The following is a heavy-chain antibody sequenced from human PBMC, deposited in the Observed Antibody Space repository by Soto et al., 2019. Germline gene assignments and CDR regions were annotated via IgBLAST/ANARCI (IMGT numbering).Heavy chain of an antibody. CDR2: ISGSGGST. V-gene: IGHV3-23*01. CDR3: AKDLYQYQLLLVPNDAFDI. CDR1: GFTFSSYA. Sequence: EVQLLESGGGLVQPGGSLRLSCAASGFTFSSYAMSWVRQAPGKGLEWVSAISGSGGSTYYADSVKGRFTISRDNSKNTLYLQMNSLRAEDTAVYYCAKDLYQYQLLLVPNDAFDIWGQGTMVTVSS. D-gene: IGHD2-2*01. J-gene: IGHJ3*02.